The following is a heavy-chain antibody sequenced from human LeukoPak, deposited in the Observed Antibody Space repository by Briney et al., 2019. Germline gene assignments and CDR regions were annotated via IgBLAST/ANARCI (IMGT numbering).Heavy chain of an antibody. CDR2: IYHTGST. CDR3: ARAPQSMAGTPFDN. CDR1: GGSVNSGNYY. Sequence: KPSETLSLTCTVSGGSVNSGNYYWSWIRQPPGKGLEWIGYIYHTGSTNYRPSLKSRVTMSVDTSKNQFSLRVNSVTAADTAVYYCARAPQSMAGTPFDNWGQGALVTVSS. V-gene: IGHV4-61*01. D-gene: IGHD6-19*01. J-gene: IGHJ4*02.